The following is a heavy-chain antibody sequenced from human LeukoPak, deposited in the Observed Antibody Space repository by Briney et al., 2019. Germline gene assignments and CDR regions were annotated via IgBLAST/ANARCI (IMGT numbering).Heavy chain of an antibody. CDR1: GLTLSNYW. Sequence: GGSLRLSCAASGLTLSNYWMNWVRQAPEKGLELVANIKQDGSEIYYVDSVKGRFTISRDNAKNALWLQMNSLRAEDTAVYYCASSGSYRFDYWGQGTLVTVSS. V-gene: IGHV3-7*01. D-gene: IGHD1-26*01. CDR3: ASSGSYRFDY. J-gene: IGHJ4*02. CDR2: IKQDGSEI.